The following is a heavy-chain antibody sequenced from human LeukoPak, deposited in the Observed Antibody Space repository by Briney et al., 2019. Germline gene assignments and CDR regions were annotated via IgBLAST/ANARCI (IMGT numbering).Heavy chain of an antibody. V-gene: IGHV3-21*01. CDR3: ARDGTLPYSGSDLDAFDI. Sequence: KPGGSLRPSCAASGFTFSRYTMNWVRQAPGKGLEWVSSISSSGSYIDYADSVKGRFTISRNNAKNSLYLQVNSLRGEDTAVYFCARDGTLPYSGSDLDAFDIWGQGTMVTVSS. J-gene: IGHJ3*02. CDR2: ISSSGSYI. CDR1: GFTFSRYT. D-gene: IGHD1-26*01.